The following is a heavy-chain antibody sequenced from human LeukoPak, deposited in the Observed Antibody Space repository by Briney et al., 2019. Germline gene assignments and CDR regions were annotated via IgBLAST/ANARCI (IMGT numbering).Heavy chain of an antibody. CDR3: ARGSEYTSSTNYYFDY. J-gene: IGHJ4*02. CDR2: IKQDGSEK. CDR1: GFTFSSYW. D-gene: IGHD6-6*01. V-gene: IGHV3-7*01. Sequence: PGGSLRLSCAASGFTFSSYWMSWVRQAPGKGLECVANIKQDGSEKHYVDSVKGRFTISRDNAKKSLFLHMNSLRVEDTAVYYCARGSEYTSSTNYYFDYWGQGTLVTVSS.